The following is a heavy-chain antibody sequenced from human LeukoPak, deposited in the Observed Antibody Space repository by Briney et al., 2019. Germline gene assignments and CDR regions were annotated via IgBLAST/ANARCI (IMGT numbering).Heavy chain of an antibody. Sequence: SETLSLTSTVSGGSISSYYWSWIRQPAGKGLEWIGRIYTSGSTNYNPALKSRVTMSVDTSKNQFSLKLSSVTAADTAVYYCAREVAAAGTIDYWGQGTLVTVSS. J-gene: IGHJ4*02. V-gene: IGHV4-4*07. CDR1: GGSISSYY. CDR2: IYTSGST. CDR3: AREVAAAGTIDY. D-gene: IGHD6-13*01.